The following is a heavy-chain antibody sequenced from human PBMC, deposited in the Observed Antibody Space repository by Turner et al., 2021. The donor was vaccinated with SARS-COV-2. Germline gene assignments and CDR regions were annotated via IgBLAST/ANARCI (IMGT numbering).Heavy chain of an antibody. J-gene: IGHJ4*02. CDR3: ATGYAYCGGDCSIHY. D-gene: IGHD2-21*02. CDR2: FDPEDGET. CDR1: GYTLIELS. V-gene: IGHV1-24*01. Sequence: QVQVVQSGAEVKKPGASVKVPCKVSGYTLIELSMHWVRQAPGKGLEWMGGFDPEDGETISAQKFQGRVTMTEDTSTDTAYMELSSLRSEDTAVYYCATGYAYCGGDCSIHYWGQGTLVTVSS.